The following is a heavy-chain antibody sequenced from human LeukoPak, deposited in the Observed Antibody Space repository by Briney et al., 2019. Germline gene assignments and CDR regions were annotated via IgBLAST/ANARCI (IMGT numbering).Heavy chain of an antibody. J-gene: IGHJ3*02. CDR2: INPNSGDT. D-gene: IGHD3-10*02. Sequence: ASVKVSCKASGYTFTGYYLHWVRLAPGQGLEWMGWINPNSGDTHYAQKFQGRITMTSDTSISTVYMEVSRLRSDDTAVYKCARDVRHAFDIWGQGTMVTVSS. CDR1: GYTFTGYY. V-gene: IGHV1-2*02. CDR3: ARDVRHAFDI.